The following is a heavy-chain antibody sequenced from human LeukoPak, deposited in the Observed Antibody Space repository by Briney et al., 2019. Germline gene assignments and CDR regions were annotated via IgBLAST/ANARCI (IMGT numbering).Heavy chain of an antibody. CDR1: GGSFSGYY. CDR3: ARETPLIAVAGTFDY. D-gene: IGHD6-19*01. V-gene: IGHV4-34*01. Sequence: PSETLSLTCAVSGGSFSGYYWSWIRQPPGKGLEWIGEINPSGSTNYNPSLKSRVTISVDTSKNQFSLKLSSMTAADTAVYYCARETPLIAVAGTFDYWGQGTLVTVSS. J-gene: IGHJ4*02. CDR2: INPSGST.